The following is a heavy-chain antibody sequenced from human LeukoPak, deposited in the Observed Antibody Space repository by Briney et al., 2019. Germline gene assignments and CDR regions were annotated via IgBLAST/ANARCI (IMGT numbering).Heavy chain of an antibody. Sequence: PSETLSLTCTVSGGSISSYYWSWIRQPPGKGLEWIGYIYYSGSTNYNPSLKSRVTISVDTSKNQFSLKLSSVTAADTAVYYCAREEYSYGYAYYWGQGTLVTVSS. J-gene: IGHJ4*02. V-gene: IGHV4-59*12. D-gene: IGHD5-18*01. CDR3: AREEYSYGYAYY. CDR2: IYYSGST. CDR1: GGSISSYY.